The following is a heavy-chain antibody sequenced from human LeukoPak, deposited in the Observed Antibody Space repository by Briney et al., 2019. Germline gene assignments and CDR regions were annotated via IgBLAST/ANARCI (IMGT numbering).Heavy chain of an antibody. CDR1: GYTFSNYG. J-gene: IGHJ3*02. Sequence: ASVKVSCKASGYTFSNYGVSWVRQAPGQGLECMGWISAYNGNTKYVEKFQGRVTMTRDTTTGTAYMELSSLTSADTAVYYCASWLRGVIGAFDIWGQGTMVTVSA. V-gene: IGHV1-18*01. D-gene: IGHD3-10*01. CDR3: ASWLRGVIGAFDI. CDR2: ISAYNGNT.